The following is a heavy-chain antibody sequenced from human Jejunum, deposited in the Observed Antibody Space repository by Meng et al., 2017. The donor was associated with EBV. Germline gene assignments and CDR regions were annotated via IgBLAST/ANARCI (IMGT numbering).Heavy chain of an antibody. CDR1: GGSISSGYW. D-gene: IGHD1/OR15-1a*01. CDR3: AGASGNNYEGFDY. V-gene: IGHV4-4*02. CDR2: ISHSGSA. Sequence: QGLLQDAGPVLVKPLGTLSLICAVSGGSISSGYWWSWVRQPPGKGLEWIGEISHSGSAGYNPSLKSRVTITVDKSKNQFSLNLNSVTAPDTAVYYCAGASGNNYEGFDYWGQGTLVTVSS. J-gene: IGHJ4*02.